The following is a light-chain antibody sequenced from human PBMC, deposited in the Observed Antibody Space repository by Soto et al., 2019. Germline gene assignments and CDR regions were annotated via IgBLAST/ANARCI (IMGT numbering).Light chain of an antibody. V-gene: IGKV1-5*03. CDR2: KAS. J-gene: IGKJ1*01. CDR3: QHYNSYSEA. CDR1: QTISSW. Sequence: DIQMTQSPSTLSGSVGDRVTITCRASQTISSWLAWYQQKPRKAPKRLIYKASTLKSGVPSRFSGSRSGTEFTLTISSLQPDDFATYYCQHYNSYSEAFGQGTKVDIK.